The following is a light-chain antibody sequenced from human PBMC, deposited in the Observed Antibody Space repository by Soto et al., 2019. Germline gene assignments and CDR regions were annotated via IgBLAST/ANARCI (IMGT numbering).Light chain of an antibody. V-gene: IGKV1-9*01. Sequence: DIQLTQSPSFLSASVGDRVPITCRASQGISSYLAWYRQRPGKAPELLIYAASTLQSGVPSRLSGSGSGTEFTLTISSLQPDDFATYYCQQYNSYSFGQGTKV. CDR3: QQYNSYS. J-gene: IGKJ1*01. CDR2: AAS. CDR1: QGISSY.